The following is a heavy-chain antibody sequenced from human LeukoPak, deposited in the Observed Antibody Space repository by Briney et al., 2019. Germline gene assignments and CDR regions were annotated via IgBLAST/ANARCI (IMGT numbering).Heavy chain of an antibody. CDR3: ARDLGDYSNFNWFDP. Sequence: AGGSLRLSCAASGFXFTSYWMSXXXXAPGXGLEWVANIKEDGSEKYYVDSVKGRFTISRDNAKNSLYLQMNSLRAEDTAVYYCARDLGDYSNFNWFDPWGQGTLVTVSS. CDR1: GFXFTSYW. D-gene: IGHD4-11*01. CDR2: IKEDGSEK. V-gene: IGHV3-7*01. J-gene: IGHJ5*02.